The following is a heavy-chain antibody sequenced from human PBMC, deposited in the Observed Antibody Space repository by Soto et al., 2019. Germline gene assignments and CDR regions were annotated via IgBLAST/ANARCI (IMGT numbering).Heavy chain of an antibody. D-gene: IGHD2-15*01. J-gene: IGHJ4*02. CDR1: GFTFSSYW. V-gene: IGHV3-7*04. CDR3: ARESPIVVVVAARYFDY. Sequence: GGSLRLSCAASGFTFSSYWMSWVRQAPGKGLEWVANIKQDGSEKYYVDSVKGRFTISRDNAKNSLYLQMNSLRAEDTAVYYCARESPIVVVVAARYFDYWGQGTLVTVSS. CDR2: IKQDGSEK.